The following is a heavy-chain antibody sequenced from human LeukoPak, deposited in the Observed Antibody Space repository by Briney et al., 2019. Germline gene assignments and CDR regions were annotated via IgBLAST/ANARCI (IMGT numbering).Heavy chain of an antibody. J-gene: IGHJ4*02. CDR3: ARDRVAARIMDY. CDR2: INPNSGGT. D-gene: IGHD6-6*01. CDR1: GYTSTGYY. V-gene: IGHV1-2*02. Sequence: ASVKVSCKASGYTSTGYYMHWVRQAPGQGLEWMGWINPNSGGTNYAQKFQGRVTMTRDTSISTAYMELSRLRSDDTAVYYCARDRVAARIMDYWGQGTLVTVSS.